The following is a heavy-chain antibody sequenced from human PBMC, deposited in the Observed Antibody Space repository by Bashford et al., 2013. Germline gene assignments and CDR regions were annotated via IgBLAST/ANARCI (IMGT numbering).Heavy chain of an antibody. D-gene: IGHD6-13*01. J-gene: IGHJ5*02. CDR2: IYHSGST. CDR1: S. CDR3: AREQQLGSWFDP. Sequence: STSWIRQPPGKGLEWIGYIYHSGSTYYNPSLKSRVTISVDRSKNQFSLKLSSVTAADTAVYYCAREQQLGSWFDPWGQGTLVTVSS. V-gene: IGHV4-30-2*01.